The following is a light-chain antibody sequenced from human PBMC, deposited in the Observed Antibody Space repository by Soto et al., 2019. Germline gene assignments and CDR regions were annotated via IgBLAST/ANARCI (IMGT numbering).Light chain of an antibody. Sequence: DIQMTQSPSTLSASVGDRVTITCRASQSISNWLAWYQQKPGKAPKLLIYRASSFKSGVPSRFSGSGSGTEFTLTISSLQPDDFATYYCQQYNSYSPRLTFGGGTKVETK. CDR2: RAS. CDR3: QQYNSYSPRLT. CDR1: QSISNW. V-gene: IGKV1-5*03. J-gene: IGKJ4*01.